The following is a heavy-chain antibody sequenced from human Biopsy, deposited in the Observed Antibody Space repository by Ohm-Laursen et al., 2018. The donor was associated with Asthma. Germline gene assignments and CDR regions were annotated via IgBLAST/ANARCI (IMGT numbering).Heavy chain of an antibody. V-gene: IGHV3-7*01. J-gene: IGHJ1*01. D-gene: IGHD3-3*02. CDR1: GFTFGDYW. CDR2: IKHHGTEK. Sequence: SLRLSCAASGFTFGDYWMSWVRQVPGKGLEWVANIKHHGTEKNHVDSLKGRFTISRDNAKNSLYLQMNSLRAEDTAVYYCARTFHFWSPYHAERYQLWGQGTLVTVSS. CDR3: ARTFHFWSPYHAERYQL.